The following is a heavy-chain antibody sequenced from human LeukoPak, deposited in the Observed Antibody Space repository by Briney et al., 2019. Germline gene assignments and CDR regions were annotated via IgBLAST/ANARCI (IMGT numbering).Heavy chain of an antibody. CDR2: ISYDGSNK. D-gene: IGHD2-21*02. CDR3: ARDQRNIVVTAIRGPIKWYFDY. J-gene: IGHJ4*02. Sequence: GRSLRLSCAASGFTFSSYAMHWVRQAPGKGLEWVAVISYDGSNKYYADSVKGRFTISRDNSKNTLYLPMNSLRAEDTGVYYCARDQRNIVVTAIRGPIKWYFDYWGQGTLVTVSS. CDR1: GFTFSSYA. V-gene: IGHV3-30*04.